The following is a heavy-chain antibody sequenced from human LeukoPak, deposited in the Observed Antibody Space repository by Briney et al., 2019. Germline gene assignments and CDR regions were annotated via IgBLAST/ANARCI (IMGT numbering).Heavy chain of an antibody. CDR2: INPNSGGT. D-gene: IGHD2-2*02. Sequence: ASVKDSCKASGYTFTGYYMHWVRQAPGQGLEWMGWINPNSGGTNYAQKFQGRVTMTRDTSISTAYMELSRLRSDDTAVYYCARAGVGQHCSSTSCYIGTYYYYYYYGMDVWGQGTTVTVSS. J-gene: IGHJ6*02. V-gene: IGHV1-2*02. CDR1: GYTFTGYY. CDR3: ARAGVGQHCSSTSCYIGTYYYYYYYGMDV.